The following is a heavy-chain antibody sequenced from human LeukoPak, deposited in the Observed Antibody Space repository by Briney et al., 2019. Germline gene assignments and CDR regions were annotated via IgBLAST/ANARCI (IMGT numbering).Heavy chain of an antibody. CDR2: IYHSGST. CDR1: GVSISSSNW. D-gene: IGHD2-2*01. V-gene: IGHV4-4*02. J-gene: IGHJ6*02. CDR3: ARAPAAKEYYYGMDV. Sequence: SETLSLTCAVSGVSISSSNWWSWVRQPPGKGLEWIGEIYHSGSTNYNPSLKSRVTISVDKSKNQFSLKLSSVTAADTAVYYCARAPAAKEYYYGMDVWGQGTTVTVSS.